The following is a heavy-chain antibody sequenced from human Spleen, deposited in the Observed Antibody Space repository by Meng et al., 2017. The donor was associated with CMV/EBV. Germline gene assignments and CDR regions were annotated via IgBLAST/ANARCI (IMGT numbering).Heavy chain of an antibody. CDR2: IRGSSDYT. CDR3: AKDINSGSSGMFDP. CDR1: GFDFNDYS. J-gene: IGHJ5*02. Sequence: GGSLRLSCVASGFDFNDYSMNWVRQAPGKGLEWVSSIRGSSDYTDYAESMKGRITIFRDNAKNSLYLQLNSLRAEDTAVYYCAKDINSGSSGMFDPWGQGTLVTVSS. D-gene: IGHD6-6*01. V-gene: IGHV3-21*04.